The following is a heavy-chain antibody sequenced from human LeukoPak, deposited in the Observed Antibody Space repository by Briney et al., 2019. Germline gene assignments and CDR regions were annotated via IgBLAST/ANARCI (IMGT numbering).Heavy chain of an antibody. J-gene: IGHJ4*02. D-gene: IGHD3-3*01. CDR1: GYTFTSYG. CDR2: ISAYNGNT. V-gene: IGHV1-18*01. CDR3: ARVGYDFWSGYPDYFDY. Sequence: ASVKVSRKASGYTFTSYGISWVRQAPGQGLEWMGWISAYNGNTNYAQKLQGRVTMTTDTSTSTAYMELRSLRSDDTAVYYCARVGYDFWSGYPDYFDYWGQGTLVTASS.